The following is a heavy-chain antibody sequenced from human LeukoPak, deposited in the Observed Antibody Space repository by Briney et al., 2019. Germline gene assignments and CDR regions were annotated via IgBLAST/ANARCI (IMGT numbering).Heavy chain of an antibody. Sequence: PSDTLSLTCTVSGGSISSSRYYWGWIRQPPGKGLEWIVKIYYTGSTNYNPSLKSRVTISVDPSNTQFSLNLNSVPAADTAVYYCARDDGYYGSGRSNWYFDLWGRGTLVTVSS. CDR3: ARDDGYYGSGRSNWYFDL. D-gene: IGHD3-10*01. V-gene: IGHV4-61*01. CDR2: IYYTGST. CDR1: GGSISSSRYY. J-gene: IGHJ2*01.